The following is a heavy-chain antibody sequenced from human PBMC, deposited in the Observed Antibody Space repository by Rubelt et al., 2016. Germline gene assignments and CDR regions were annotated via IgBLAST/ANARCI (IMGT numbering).Heavy chain of an antibody. J-gene: IGHJ4*02. V-gene: IGHV4-4*02. CDR2: ISHSGST. Sequence: GPGLVKPSGTLSLTCAVSGGSISSRNWWTWVRQPPGKGLEWIGEISHSGSTNYNPSLKRRVTISLDPSKNQFSLTLNSVTAAETAVYYCVRIFDHWGQGTLVTVSS. CDR1: GGSISSRNW. CDR3: VRIFDH.